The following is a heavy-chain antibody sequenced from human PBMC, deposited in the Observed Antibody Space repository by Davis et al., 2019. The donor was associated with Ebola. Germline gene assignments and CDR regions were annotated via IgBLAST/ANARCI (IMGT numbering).Heavy chain of an antibody. Sequence: ASVKVSCKASGYTFTSYGISWVRQAPGQGLEWMGWISAYNGNTNYAQKLQGRVTMTTDTSTSTAYMELTSLRSEDTAVFFCARGKTVAGTRGLSWFDPWGPGTLVTVSS. D-gene: IGHD6-19*01. J-gene: IGHJ5*02. CDR3: ARGKTVAGTRGLSWFDP. CDR1: GYTFTSYG. V-gene: IGHV1-18*01. CDR2: ISAYNGNT.